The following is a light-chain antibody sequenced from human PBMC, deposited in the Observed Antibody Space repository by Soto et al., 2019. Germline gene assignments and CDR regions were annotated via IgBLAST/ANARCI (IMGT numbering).Light chain of an antibody. CDR2: GAS. CDR1: QSVSSSY. Sequence: EIVLTQSPGTLSLSPGEGATLSCRASQSVSSSYFAWYQQKPGQAPRLLIYGASNRAPGVPDRFSGSGSGTAFTLTISRLEPEDFVVYYCQEYGTSPFAFGPGTKVDVK. V-gene: IGKV3-20*01. CDR3: QEYGTSPFA. J-gene: IGKJ3*01.